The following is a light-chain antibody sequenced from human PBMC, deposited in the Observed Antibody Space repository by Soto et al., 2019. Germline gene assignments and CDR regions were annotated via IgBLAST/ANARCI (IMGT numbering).Light chain of an antibody. CDR2: EVH. Sequence: QSVLTQPASVSGSPGQSITISCTGTSSDIDAYNYVSWFQQHPGKAPKLLIYEVHDRPSGVSDRFSGSKSGNTASLTISGLRADDEADYYCSSFTTSNTYVVGTGTQLTVL. CDR3: SSFTTSNTYV. V-gene: IGLV2-14*01. J-gene: IGLJ1*01. CDR1: SSDIDAYNY.